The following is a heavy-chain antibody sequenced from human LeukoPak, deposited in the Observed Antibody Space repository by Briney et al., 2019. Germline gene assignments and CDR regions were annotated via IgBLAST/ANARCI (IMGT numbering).Heavy chain of an antibody. D-gene: IGHD2-8*02. CDR3: ARDETGVGAGGIDY. J-gene: IGHJ4*02. Sequence: GGSLRLSCAASGFTFSSYSMNWVRQAPGKGLEWVAYISSSGSTIYYADSVKGRFTISRDNARNSLYLQMNSLRDEDTAVYYCARDETGVGAGGIDYWGQETLVTVSS. CDR2: ISSSGSTI. CDR1: GFTFSSYS. V-gene: IGHV3-48*02.